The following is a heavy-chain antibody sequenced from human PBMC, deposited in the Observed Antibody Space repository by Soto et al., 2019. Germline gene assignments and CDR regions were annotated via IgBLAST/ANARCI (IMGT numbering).Heavy chain of an antibody. D-gene: IGHD6-19*01. V-gene: IGHV3-21*01. Sequence: EVQLVESGGGLVKPGGPLRLSCAASGFTFSSYSMNWVRQAPGKGLEWVSTITTSSTSIYYADSVKGRFTIARDNANSSLNLQIKSLRVEDTAVYYCARVQWLASHIWGQGTMVTVSS. CDR1: GFTFSSYS. CDR2: ITTSSTSI. CDR3: ARVQWLASHI. J-gene: IGHJ3*02.